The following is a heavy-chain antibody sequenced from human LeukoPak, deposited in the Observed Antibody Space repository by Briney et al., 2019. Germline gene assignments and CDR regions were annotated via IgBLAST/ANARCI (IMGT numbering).Heavy chain of an antibody. J-gene: IGHJ6*03. Sequence: ASVKVSCKASGYTFTSYGISWVRQAPGQGLEWMGWINPNSGGTDYAQKFQGRVTMTRDTSINTAYMDLSRLTSGDTAVYYCARAYCSTTTCPRGYYHYSVDVWGKGTTVTVSS. CDR3: ARAYCSTTTCPRGYYHYSVDV. V-gene: IGHV1-2*02. D-gene: IGHD2-2*01. CDR1: GYTFTSYG. CDR2: INPNSGGT.